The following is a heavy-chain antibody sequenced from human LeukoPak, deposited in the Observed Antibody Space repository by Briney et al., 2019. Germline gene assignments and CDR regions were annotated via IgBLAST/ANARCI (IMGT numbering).Heavy chain of an antibody. J-gene: IGHJ4*02. CDR2: IYYSGST. CDR1: GGSISSSSHY. D-gene: IGHD2-2*01. CDR3: ARYCSSTSCLTFDY. V-gene: IGHV4-39*01. Sequence: SETLSLTCTVSGGSISSSSHYWGWIRQPPGKGLEWIGSIYYSGSTYYNPSLKSRVTISVDTSKNQFSLKLSSVTAADTAVYYCARYCSSTSCLTFDYWGQGTLVTVSS.